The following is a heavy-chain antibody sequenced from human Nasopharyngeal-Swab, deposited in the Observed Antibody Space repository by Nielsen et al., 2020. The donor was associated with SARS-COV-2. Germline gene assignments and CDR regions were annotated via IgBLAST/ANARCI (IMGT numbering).Heavy chain of an antibody. Sequence: GESLKISCAASGFTFSNYWMSWVRQAPGKGLEWVANIKQDGSEIYYVDSLKGRFTISRDNAKNSLYLQMNSLRAEDTAVYYCTRTLSASYMDVWGKGTTVTVSS. CDR2: IKQDGSEI. CDR1: GFTFSNYW. J-gene: IGHJ6*03. V-gene: IGHV3-7*01. CDR3: TRTLSASYMDV.